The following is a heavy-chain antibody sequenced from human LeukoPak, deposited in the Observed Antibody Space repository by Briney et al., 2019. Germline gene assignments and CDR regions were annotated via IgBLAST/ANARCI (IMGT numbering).Heavy chain of an antibody. V-gene: IGHV4-34*01. CDR3: ARGRVDTALYFDY. CDR1: GGSFSGYH. D-gene: IGHD5-18*01. J-gene: IGHJ4*02. Sequence: SETLSLTCGVYGGSFSGYHWTWIRLRPGKGLEWIGDINHSGSTHYNPSLKSRVTISVDTSNNQFSLKLHSVTAADTAVYYCARGRVDTALYFDYWGQGTLVTVSS. CDR2: INHSGST.